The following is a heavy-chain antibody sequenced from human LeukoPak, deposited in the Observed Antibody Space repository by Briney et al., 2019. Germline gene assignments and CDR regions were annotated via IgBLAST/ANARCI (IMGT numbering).Heavy chain of an antibody. CDR2: MNQCGST. V-gene: IGHV4-34*01. J-gene: IGHJ6*03. D-gene: IGHD2-15*01. CDR1: VGSFSGYY. Sequence: SETLSLTCAVYVGSFSGYYWSCIRQPPGKGREWIREMNQCGSTNYNPSLKSRVTISVDTSKNQFSLKLSSVTAADTAVYYCAREIVVVVAATDYYMDVWGKGTTVTVSS. CDR3: AREIVVVVAATDYYMDV.